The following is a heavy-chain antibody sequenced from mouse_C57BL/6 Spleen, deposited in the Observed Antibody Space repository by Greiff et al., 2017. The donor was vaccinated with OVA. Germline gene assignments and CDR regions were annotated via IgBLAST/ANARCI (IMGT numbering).Heavy chain of an antibody. D-gene: IGHD4-1*01. Sequence: EVKLVESGGDLVKPGGSLTLSCAASGFTFSSYGMSWVRQTPDKRLEWVATISRGGSYTYYPDSVKGRFTISRDNAKNTLYLQMSSLKSEDTAMYYCARHLTGSFDYWGQGTTLTVSS. CDR3: ARHLTGSFDY. CDR2: ISRGGSYT. J-gene: IGHJ2*01. CDR1: GFTFSSYG. V-gene: IGHV5-6*01.